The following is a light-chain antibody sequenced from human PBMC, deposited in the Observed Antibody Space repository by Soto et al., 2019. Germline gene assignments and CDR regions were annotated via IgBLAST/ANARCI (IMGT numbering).Light chain of an antibody. CDR3: QQYDSYPYT. CDR2: KAS. J-gene: IGKJ2*01. V-gene: IGKV1-5*03. Sequence: DIPMTQSPSTLSASEGDRVTITCRASQSIGNWLAWYQQKTGKAPKLLIYKASILQSGVPARFSGSGSGTEFTLTISSLQPDDFATYYCQQYDSYPYTLGQGTKLEIK. CDR1: QSIGNW.